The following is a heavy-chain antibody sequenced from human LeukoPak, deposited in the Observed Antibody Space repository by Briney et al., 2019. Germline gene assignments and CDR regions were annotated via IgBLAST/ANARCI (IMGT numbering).Heavy chain of an antibody. Sequence: GGSLRLSCAASGFTFSAYAMHWVRQAPGKGLEYVSAISTNGGSTFYANSVKGRFTISRDNSKNTLYLQMGSLRAEDMAVYYCARWLVRGSRSSYFDYWGQGTLVTVSS. CDR3: ARWLVRGSRSSYFDY. CDR1: GFTFSAYA. CDR2: ISTNGGST. V-gene: IGHV3-64*01. J-gene: IGHJ4*02. D-gene: IGHD6-6*01.